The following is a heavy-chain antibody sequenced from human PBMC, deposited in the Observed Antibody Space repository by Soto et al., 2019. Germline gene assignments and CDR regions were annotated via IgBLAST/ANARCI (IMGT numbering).Heavy chain of an antibody. Sequence: SQTLSLTCAISGDSVSSNSAAWNWIRQSPSRGLEWLGRTYYRSKGNNDYAVSVKSRLTINPDTSKNQFSLQLNSVTPEDTAVYYCARAPGGWRGDAFDIWGQGTMVTVSS. J-gene: IGHJ3*02. V-gene: IGHV6-1*01. CDR2: TYYRSKGNN. D-gene: IGHD6-19*01. CDR1: GDSVSSNSAA. CDR3: ARAPGGWRGDAFDI.